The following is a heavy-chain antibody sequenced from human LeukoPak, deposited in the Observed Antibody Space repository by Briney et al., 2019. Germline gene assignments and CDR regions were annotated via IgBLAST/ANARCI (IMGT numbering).Heavy chain of an antibody. Sequence: SETLSLTCTVSGGSISTYFWAWIRQPPGKALEWIGYITYSGTTSYSGTTSYNPSLESRVTISADTSRNQFSLKLSSVTAADTAVYYCAREGVSRPYWGQGTPVTVSS. CDR1: GGSISTYF. D-gene: IGHD3-10*01. J-gene: IGHJ4*02. CDR2: ITYSGTTSY. CDR3: AREGVSRPY. V-gene: IGHV4-59*08.